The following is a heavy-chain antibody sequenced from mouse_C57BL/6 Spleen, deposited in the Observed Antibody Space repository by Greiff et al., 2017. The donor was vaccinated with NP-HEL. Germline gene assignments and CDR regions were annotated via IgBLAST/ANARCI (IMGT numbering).Heavy chain of an antibody. Sequence: QVQLKESGPGLVQPSQSLSITCTVSGFSLTSYGVHWVRQSPGKGLEWLGVIWSGGSTDYNAAFISRLSISKDNSKSQVFFKMNSLQADDTAIYYCARNPLTGTGYAMDYWGQGTSVTVSS. D-gene: IGHD4-1*01. CDR2: IWSGGST. V-gene: IGHV2-2*01. J-gene: IGHJ4*01. CDR3: ARNPLTGTGYAMDY. CDR1: GFSLTSYG.